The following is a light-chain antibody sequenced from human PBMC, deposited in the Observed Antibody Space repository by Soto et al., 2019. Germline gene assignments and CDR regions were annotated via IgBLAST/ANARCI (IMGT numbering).Light chain of an antibody. CDR3: LQYDTSPPRYT. CDR2: GPS. V-gene: IGKV3-20*01. CDR1: QSVSRRY. J-gene: IGKJ2*01. Sequence: EVVLTQSPGTLSLSPGERATLSCRASQSVSRRYLAWYQQKPGQAPRLLIFGPSSRATGIPDRFSGSGSGTDFTLTLSSLEPEDFAVYYCLQYDTSPPRYTFGQGTKLGIK.